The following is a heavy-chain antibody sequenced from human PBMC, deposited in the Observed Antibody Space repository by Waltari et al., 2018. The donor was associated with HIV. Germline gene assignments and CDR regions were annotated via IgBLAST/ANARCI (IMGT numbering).Heavy chain of an antibody. D-gene: IGHD3-22*01. V-gene: IGHV3-30*18. CDR3: AKAKDTGGYYYYFDY. J-gene: IGHJ4*02. Sequence: QVRLVESGGGVVQPGRPLTVSCAASGFTFSSYAMLWVRRAPGKGLEWVALISYDGSKKYFADSVKGRFTISRDNSKRTLFLQMNSLRTEDTAVYFCAKAKDTGGYYYYFDYWGQGVLVTVSS. CDR2: ISYDGSKK. CDR1: GFTFSSYA.